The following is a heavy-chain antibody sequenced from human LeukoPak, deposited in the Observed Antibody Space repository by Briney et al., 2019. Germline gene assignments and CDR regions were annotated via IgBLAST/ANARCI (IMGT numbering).Heavy chain of an antibody. CDR2: INWNGAST. D-gene: IGHD6-19*01. CDR1: GFRFDDHG. J-gene: IGHJ4*02. V-gene: IGHV3-20*04. CDR3: AGGDRNGWYFDY. Sequence: GGSLRLSCEASGFRFDDHGMSWVRQAPGKGLEWVSGINWNGASTGYGDSVKGRFTISRDNAKNSLYLQMNSLRAKDTALYYCAGGDRNGWYFDYWGQGVLVTVSS.